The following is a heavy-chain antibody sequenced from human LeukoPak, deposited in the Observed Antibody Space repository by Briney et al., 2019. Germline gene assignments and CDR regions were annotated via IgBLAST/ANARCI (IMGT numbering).Heavy chain of an antibody. CDR3: ARQGHSSGWSFDY. Sequence: GESLKISCKGSGNLSGYRIGWVRQMSGKGPEWMGIIYPTDSNTKYSPSFQGQVTMSVDKSINTAYLQWSSLKASDTAMYYCARQGHSSGWSFDYWGQGTQVTISS. CDR1: GNLSGYR. J-gene: IGHJ4*02. CDR2: IYPTDSNT. V-gene: IGHV5-51*01. D-gene: IGHD6-19*01.